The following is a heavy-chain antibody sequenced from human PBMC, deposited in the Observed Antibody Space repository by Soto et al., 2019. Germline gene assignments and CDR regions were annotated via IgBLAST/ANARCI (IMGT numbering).Heavy chain of an antibody. D-gene: IGHD2-2*01. CDR3: ARVLGPFYCSSTTCSYSDY. CDR1: GFTFSRYV. V-gene: IGHV3-23*01. CDR2: ISGSGNST. Sequence: EVQLLESGGGLVQPGGSLRLSCAASGFTFSRYVMNWVRQAPGKGLEWVSAISGSGNSTSYADSVKGRFTISRDNSKNTLRLQINSLGAEDTAVYYCARVLGPFYCSSTTCSYSDYWGQGTLLTVSS. J-gene: IGHJ4*02.